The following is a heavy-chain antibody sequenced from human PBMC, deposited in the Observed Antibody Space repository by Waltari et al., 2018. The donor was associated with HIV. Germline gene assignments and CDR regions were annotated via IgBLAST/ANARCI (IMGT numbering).Heavy chain of an antibody. CDR1: RSSFGIFG. D-gene: IGHD6-13*01. J-gene: IGHJ1*01. CDR2: IPYDGTDE. V-gene: IGHV3-30*02. Sequence: VRLVESGGGVIQPGGSLRPLFAAARSSFGIFGLHWVRQAPGRGLEWLAFIPYDGTDEYYLESVKARFTISRDNSKNTLFLQMSGLRTDDTAFYFCAKDLKARGIDPSLLDTWGQGTLVTVSS. CDR3: AKDLKARGIDPSLLDT.